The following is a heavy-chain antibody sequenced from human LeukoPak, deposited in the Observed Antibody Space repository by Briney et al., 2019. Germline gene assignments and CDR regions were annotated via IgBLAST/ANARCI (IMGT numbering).Heavy chain of an antibody. Sequence: SETLSLTCTVSGGSISSYYWSWIRQPAGKGLEWIGRIYTSGSTNYNPSLKSRVTMSVDTSKNQFSLKLSSVTAADTAVYFCTKEAAYEILTGYSYYFDYWGQGTLVTVSS. CDR3: TKEAAYEILTGYSYYFDY. D-gene: IGHD3-9*01. J-gene: IGHJ4*02. CDR1: GGSISSYY. CDR2: IYTSGST. V-gene: IGHV4-4*07.